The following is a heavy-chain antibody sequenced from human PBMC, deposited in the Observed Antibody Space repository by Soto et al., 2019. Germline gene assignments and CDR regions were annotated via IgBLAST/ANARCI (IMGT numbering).Heavy chain of an antibody. CDR2: VNPKRGDA. CDR3: ARDPGIPGRYWYFDL. CDR1: GYRFTDYY. V-gene: IGHV1-2*04. D-gene: IGHD1-20*01. Sequence: QVVLVQSGAEVRKPGASVMVSCKASGYRFTDYYIHWVRQAPGQGPEWMGWVNPKRGDAVYAQKFQGWVTVTRDTATTTAYLEVNSLKSDDTAVYYCARDPGIPGRYWYFDLWGRGTLVTVSS. J-gene: IGHJ2*01.